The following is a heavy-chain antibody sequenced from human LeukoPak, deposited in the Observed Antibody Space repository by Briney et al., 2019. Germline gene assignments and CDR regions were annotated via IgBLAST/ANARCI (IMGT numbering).Heavy chain of an antibody. D-gene: IGHD4-23*01. CDR3: AREPVATTVLTHRAQPPYYFDY. J-gene: IGHJ4*02. V-gene: IGHV3-33*01. CDR2: IWNDGGNE. CDR1: GFTFISYG. Sequence: QPGRSLGLSCAASGFTFISYGMHWVRQAPGKGLEWVALIWNDGGNEHYADSVKGRFTISRDNSKNTLYLQMNSLRAEDTAVYYCAREPVATTVLTHRAQPPYYFDYWGQGTLVTVSS.